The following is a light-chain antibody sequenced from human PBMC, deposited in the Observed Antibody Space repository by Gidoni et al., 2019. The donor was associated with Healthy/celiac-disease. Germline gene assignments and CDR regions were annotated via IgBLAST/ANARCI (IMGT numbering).Light chain of an antibody. CDR1: QSVSSSY. V-gene: IGKV3-20*01. CDR2: AAS. J-gene: IGKJ4*01. Sequence: GERATLSCRASQSVSSSYLAWYQQKPGQAPRLLIYAASSRATGIPDRFSGSGSGTDFTLTISRLEPEDFAVYYCQQYGSSPLTFGRGTKVEIK. CDR3: QQYGSSPLT.